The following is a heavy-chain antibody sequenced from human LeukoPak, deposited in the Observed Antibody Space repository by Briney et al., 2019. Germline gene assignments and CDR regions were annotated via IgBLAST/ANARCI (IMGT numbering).Heavy chain of an antibody. CDR1: GFTLSTYW. J-gene: IGHJ4*02. Sequence: PGGSLRLSCAASGFTLSTYWMHWVRQGPGKGLVWVSCINSDGSRTTYADSVKGRFTTSRDNAKNTLYLQMNTLRVEDTAVYYCARGSWSAADTNIDYWGQGTLVTVSS. CDR3: ARGSWSAADTNIDY. CDR2: INSDGSRT. D-gene: IGHD6-13*01. V-gene: IGHV3-74*01.